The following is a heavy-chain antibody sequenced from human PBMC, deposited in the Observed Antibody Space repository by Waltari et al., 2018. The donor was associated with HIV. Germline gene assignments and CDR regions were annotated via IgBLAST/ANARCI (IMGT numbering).Heavy chain of an antibody. CDR2: INHSGST. Sequence: QVQLQQWGAGLLTPSGTRFRTCAVYGGSCSGYYGSWIRQPPGKGLEWIGEINHSGSTNYNPSLKSRVTISVDTSKNQFSLKLSSVTAADTAVYYCARGPYGYCSSTSCYRGVDYWGQGTLVTVSS. V-gene: IGHV4-34*01. CDR1: GGSCSGYY. CDR3: ARGPYGYCSSTSCYRGVDY. J-gene: IGHJ4*02. D-gene: IGHD2-2*02.